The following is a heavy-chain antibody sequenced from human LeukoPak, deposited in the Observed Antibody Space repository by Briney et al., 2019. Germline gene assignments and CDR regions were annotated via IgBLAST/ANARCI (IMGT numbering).Heavy chain of an antibody. CDR2: IKQDGSEK. CDR3: ARVAGAITGTFFDY. Sequence: GGSLRLSCAASAFTFRNYWMRWVRQAPGKGLEWVANIKQDGSEKYYVDSVKGGFTISRDNAKNSLYLQMNSLRAEDTAVYYCARVAGAITGTFFDYWGQGTPVTVSS. CDR1: AFTFRNYW. D-gene: IGHD1-20*01. V-gene: IGHV3-7*01. J-gene: IGHJ4*02.